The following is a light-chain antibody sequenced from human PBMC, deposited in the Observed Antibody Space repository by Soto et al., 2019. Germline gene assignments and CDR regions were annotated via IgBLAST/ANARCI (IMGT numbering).Light chain of an antibody. J-gene: IGLJ1*01. CDR1: SSSIGAGYD. CDR2: DNS. Sequence: QSVLTQPPSVSGAPGQRVTIYCTGSSSSIGAGYDVHWYQQLPGTAPKLLMFDNSNRPSGVPDRFSGAKSGTSASLAITGLQAEDEADYYCQSYDSSLSLYVFGTGTKVTVL. CDR3: QSYDSSLSLYV. V-gene: IGLV1-40*01.